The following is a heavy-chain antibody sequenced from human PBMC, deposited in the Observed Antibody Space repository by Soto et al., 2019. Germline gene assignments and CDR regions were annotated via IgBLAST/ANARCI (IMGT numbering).Heavy chain of an antibody. J-gene: IGHJ4*02. CDR1: GGSISSGGYS. CDR3: ARAGGLGAVAADY. CDR2: IYHSGST. Sequence: QLQLQESGSGLVKPSQTLSLTCAVSGGSISSGGYSWSWIRQPPGKGLEWIGYIYHSGSTYYNPSLKSRVTLSVDRSKNLFSLKLSSVPAADTAVYYCARAGGLGAVAADYWGQGTLVTVSS. V-gene: IGHV4-30-2*01. D-gene: IGHD6-19*01.